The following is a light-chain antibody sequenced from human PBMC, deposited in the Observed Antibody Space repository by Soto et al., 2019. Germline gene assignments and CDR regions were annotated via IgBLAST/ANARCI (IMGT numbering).Light chain of an antibody. CDR1: TNDVGAFDY. CDR2: EIF. Sequence: QSALTQPASVSASPGPSISISCTGTTNDVGAFDYVSWYQQHPGKPPKLIIYEIFHRPSGVSHRFSGSKSGNSASLPISGLQAEDEADYYCSSYTTNNAHVFGGGTKVTVL. J-gene: IGLJ2*01. CDR3: SSYTTNNAHV. V-gene: IGLV2-14*01.